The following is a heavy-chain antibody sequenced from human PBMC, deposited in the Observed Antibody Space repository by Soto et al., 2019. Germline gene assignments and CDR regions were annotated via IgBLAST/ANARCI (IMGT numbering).Heavy chain of an antibody. J-gene: IGHJ6*02. D-gene: IGHD1-1*01. Sequence: EVQLVESGGGLVQPGGSLRLSCIASEFTFNTYWMNWVRQAPGKGLEWVANIKEDGSEKNYVDSVKGRFTISRDNAKNSVYLQMNSLRGEDTAVYYCARDWGTPGRGSAVGYYYQYGMDVWGQGTTVTVSS. CDR3: ARDWGTPGRGSAVGYYYQYGMDV. CDR2: IKEDGSEK. V-gene: IGHV3-7*05. CDR1: EFTFNTYW.